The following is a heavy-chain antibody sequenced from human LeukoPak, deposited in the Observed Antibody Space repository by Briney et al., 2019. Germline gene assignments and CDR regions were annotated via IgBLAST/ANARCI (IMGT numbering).Heavy chain of an antibody. Sequence: PSETLSLTCTVSGGSISSSSYYWGWIRQPPGKGVEWIGSIYYSGSTYYNPSLKSRVTISVDTSKNQFSLKLSSVTAADTAVYYCARHAKQWLLFDYWGQGTLVTVSS. J-gene: IGHJ4*02. CDR1: GGSISSSSYY. D-gene: IGHD6-19*01. CDR2: IYYSGST. CDR3: ARHAKQWLLFDY. V-gene: IGHV4-39*01.